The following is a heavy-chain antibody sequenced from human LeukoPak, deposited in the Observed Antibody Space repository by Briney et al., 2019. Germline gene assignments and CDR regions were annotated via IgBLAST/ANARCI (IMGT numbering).Heavy chain of an antibody. J-gene: IGHJ4*02. Sequence: SETLSLTCTVSGGSISSGGYYWSWIRQPPGKGLEWIGYIYHSGSTYYNPSLKSRVTISVDRSKNQFSLKLSSVTAADTAVYYCVRRRFDGSGYYYVDYWGQGTLVTVSS. CDR2: IYHSGST. V-gene: IGHV4-30-2*01. CDR1: GGSISSGGYY. D-gene: IGHD3-22*01. CDR3: VRRRFDGSGYYYVDY.